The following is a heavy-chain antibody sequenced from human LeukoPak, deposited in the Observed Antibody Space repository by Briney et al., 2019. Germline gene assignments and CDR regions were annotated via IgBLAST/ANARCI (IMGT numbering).Heavy chain of an antibody. CDR2: MNPNSGNT. V-gene: IGHV1-8*01. CDR1: GYTFTSYD. Sequence: ASVKVSCKASGYTFTSYDINWVRQATGQGLEWMGWMNPNSGNTGYAQKFQGRATMTRNTSISTAYMELSSLRSEDTAVYYCARAGVVLRYFDWSGTIDPWGQGTLVTVSS. CDR3: ARAGVVLRYFDWSGTIDP. D-gene: IGHD3-9*01. J-gene: IGHJ5*02.